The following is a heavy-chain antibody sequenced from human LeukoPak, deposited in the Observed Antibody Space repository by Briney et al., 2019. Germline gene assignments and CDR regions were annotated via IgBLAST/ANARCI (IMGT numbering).Heavy chain of an antibody. CDR1: GVSISGYY. CDR3: ARIYGDYSGIDY. CDR2: IYTSGST. V-gene: IGHV4-4*07. J-gene: IGHJ4*02. D-gene: IGHD4-17*01. Sequence: SETLSLTCTVSGVSISGYYWSWIQQPAGKGLEWIGRIYTSGSTNYNPSLKSRVTMSVDTSKNQFSLKLSSVTAADTAVYYCARIYGDYSGIDYWGQGTLVTVSS.